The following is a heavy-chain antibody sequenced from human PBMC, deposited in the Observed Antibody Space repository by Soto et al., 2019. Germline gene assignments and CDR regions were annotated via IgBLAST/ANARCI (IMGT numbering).Heavy chain of an antibody. CDR3: AIHSPHYDFWSPFDY. CDR1: GYSFTSYW. V-gene: IGHV5-10-1*01. D-gene: IGHD3-3*01. Sequence: PGESLKISCKGSGYSFTSYWISWVRQMPGKGLEWMGRIDPSDSYTNYSPSFQGHVTISADKSISTAYLQWSSLKASDTAMYYCAIHSPHYDFWSPFDYWGQGTLVTVSS. CDR2: IDPSDSYT. J-gene: IGHJ4*02.